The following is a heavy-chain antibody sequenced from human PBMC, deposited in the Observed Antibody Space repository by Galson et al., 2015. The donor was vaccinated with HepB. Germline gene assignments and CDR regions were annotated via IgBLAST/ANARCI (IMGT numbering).Heavy chain of an antibody. CDR3: ASFYDSSGYYEKYYFDY. CDR2: IYYSGST. CDR1: GGSISSYY. J-gene: IGHJ4*02. D-gene: IGHD3-22*01. Sequence: SETLSLTCTVSGGSISSYYWSWIRQPPGKGLEWIGYIYYSGSTNYDPSLKSRVTISVDTSKNQFSLKLSSVTAADTAVYYCASFYDSSGYYEKYYFDYWGQGTLVTVSS. V-gene: IGHV4-59*08.